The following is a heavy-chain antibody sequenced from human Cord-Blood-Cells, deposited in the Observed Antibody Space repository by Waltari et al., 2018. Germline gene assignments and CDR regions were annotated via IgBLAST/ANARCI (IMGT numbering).Heavy chain of an antibody. D-gene: IGHD3-10*01. V-gene: IGHV4-59*01. Sequence: QVQLQESGPGLVKPSETLSLTCTVSGCSISSYYWSWIRQPPGKGLEWIGYIYYSGSTNYNPSHKSRVTISVDTSKIQFSLKLSSVTAADTAVYYCARDRAYYGAGSYYFDIWGQGTMVTVSS. CDR3: ARDRAYYGAGSYYFDI. CDR1: GCSISSYY. J-gene: IGHJ3*02. CDR2: IYYSGST.